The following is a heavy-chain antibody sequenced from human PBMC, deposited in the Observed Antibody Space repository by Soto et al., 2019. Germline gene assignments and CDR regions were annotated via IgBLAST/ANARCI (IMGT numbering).Heavy chain of an antibody. Sequence: GGSLRLSCAASGFTFSSYAMHWVRQAPGKGLEWVAVISYDGSNKYYADSVKGRFTISIDNSKNTLYLQMNSLRAEDTAVYYCARDSRPTGGYSYGPTYYYDSSGYYFDYWGQGTLVTVSS. CDR3: ARDSRPTGGYSYGPTYYYDSSGYYFDY. V-gene: IGHV3-30-3*01. CDR1: GFTFSSYA. CDR2: ISYDGSNK. J-gene: IGHJ4*02. D-gene: IGHD3-22*01.